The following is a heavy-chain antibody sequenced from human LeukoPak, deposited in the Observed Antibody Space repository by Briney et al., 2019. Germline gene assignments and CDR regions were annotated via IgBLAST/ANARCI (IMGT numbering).Heavy chain of an antibody. V-gene: IGHV1-69*06. Sequence: ASVKVSCKDSRGTLSRYAISWVRQAPRHGVEWMGGVIPIFTTTHDAQNFQGRVTITADKPTSTDYMELSSLRAEDTALYYCAKDWDYYDSSGYPYYLDYWGQGTLVTVSS. CDR3: AKDWDYYDSSGYPYYLDY. CDR1: RGTLSRYA. D-gene: IGHD3-22*01. J-gene: IGHJ4*02. CDR2: VIPIFTTT.